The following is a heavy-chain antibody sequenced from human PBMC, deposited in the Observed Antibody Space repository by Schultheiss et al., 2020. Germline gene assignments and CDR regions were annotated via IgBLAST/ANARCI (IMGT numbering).Heavy chain of an antibody. J-gene: IGHJ4*02. CDR2: ISGSGGST. V-gene: IGHV3-23*01. CDR1: GLTFRTYG. D-gene: IGHD1-26*01. CDR3: ARDAPFVVGATSYYFDY. Sequence: GGSLRLSCAASGLTFRTYGIHWVRQAPGKGLEWVSAISGSGGSTYYADSVKGRFTISRDNSKNTLYLQMNSLRDEDTAVYYCARDAPFVVGATSYYFDYWGQGTLVTVSS.